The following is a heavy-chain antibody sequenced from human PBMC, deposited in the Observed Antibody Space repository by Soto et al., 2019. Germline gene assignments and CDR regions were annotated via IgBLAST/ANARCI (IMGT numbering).Heavy chain of an antibody. CDR2: ISGSGGST. Sequence: EVQLLESGGGLVQPGGSLRLSCAASGFTFSSYAMSWVRQAPGKGLEWVSAISGSGGSTYYADSVKGRFTISRDNSKNTLYLQMNSLRAEDAAVYYCAKGVFRGSYRFGYWGQGTLVTVSS. CDR3: AKGVFRGSYRFGY. V-gene: IGHV3-23*01. J-gene: IGHJ4*02. CDR1: GFTFSSYA. D-gene: IGHD3-16*02.